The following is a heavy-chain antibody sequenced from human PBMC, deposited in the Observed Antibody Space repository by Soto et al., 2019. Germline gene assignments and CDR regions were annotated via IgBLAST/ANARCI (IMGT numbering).Heavy chain of an antibody. D-gene: IGHD3-22*01. CDR2: IYYSGST. Sequence: SETLSLTCTVSGGSITSSSYYWGWIRQPPGKGLEWIGSIYYSGSTYYNPSLKSRVTISVDTSKNQFSLKLTSVTAADTALYYCARDYFDSSDYTTNWFDPWGQGTLVTVSS. V-gene: IGHV4-39*01. J-gene: IGHJ5*02. CDR1: GGSITSSSYY. CDR3: ARDYFDSSDYTTNWFDP.